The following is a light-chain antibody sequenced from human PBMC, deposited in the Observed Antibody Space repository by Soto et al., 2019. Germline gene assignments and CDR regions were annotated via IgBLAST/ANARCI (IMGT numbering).Light chain of an antibody. J-gene: IGLJ3*02. V-gene: IGLV4-60*02. Sequence: QLVLTQSSSASASLGSSVKLTCTLSSGHSSYIIAWHQQQPGKAPRYLMNLEGRGSYNQGSGVPDRFSGSSSGADRYLTISNLQFEDEADYYCETWDSHTWVFGGGTKLTVL. CDR1: SGHSSYI. CDR2: LEGRGSY. CDR3: ETWDSHTWV.